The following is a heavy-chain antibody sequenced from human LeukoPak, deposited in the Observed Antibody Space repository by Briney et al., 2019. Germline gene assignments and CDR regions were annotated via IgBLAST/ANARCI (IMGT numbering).Heavy chain of an antibody. Sequence: SGGSLRLSCAASGFTFTSYTMHWVRQAPGRGLEYVSDISGNGDSTYYANSVKGRFTISRDNSKNTLHLQMGSLRPEDMGVYYCTRVPAATYYFGMDVWGQGTTVTVSS. V-gene: IGHV3-64*01. CDR3: TRVPAATYYFGMDV. D-gene: IGHD6-25*01. J-gene: IGHJ6*02. CDR1: GFTFTSYT. CDR2: ISGNGDST.